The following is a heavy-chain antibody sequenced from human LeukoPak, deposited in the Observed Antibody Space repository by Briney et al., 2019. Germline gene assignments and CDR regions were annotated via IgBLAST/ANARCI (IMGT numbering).Heavy chain of an antibody. CDR2: VSSSSTYI. D-gene: IGHD3-10*02. CDR3: AELGITMIGGV. CDR1: GFIFSLYS. Sequence: PGGSLRLSCAASGFIFSLYSMNWVRQAPGKGLEWVSSVSSSSTYIYYADSVKGRFTISRDNAKNSLYLQMNSLRAEDTAVYYCAELGITMIGGVWGKGTTVTISS. J-gene: IGHJ6*04. V-gene: IGHV3-21*01.